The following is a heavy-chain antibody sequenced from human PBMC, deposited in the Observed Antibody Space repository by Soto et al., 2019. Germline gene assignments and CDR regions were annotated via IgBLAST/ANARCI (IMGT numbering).Heavy chain of an antibody. V-gene: IGHV3-15*07. J-gene: IGHJ6*02. D-gene: IGHD2-2*03. CDR1: GFTFSNTW. CDR2: IKTKTDGGTT. Sequence: EMQLVESGGGLVKPGGSLRLSCAASGFTFSNTWMNWVRQAPGKGLEWVGRIKTKTDGGTTDDAAPVKGRFTISRDDSKKTLYRQMNSLKTEDTAVYYCATVMDRRGYGMDVWGQGTTVTVSS. CDR3: ATVMDRRGYGMDV.